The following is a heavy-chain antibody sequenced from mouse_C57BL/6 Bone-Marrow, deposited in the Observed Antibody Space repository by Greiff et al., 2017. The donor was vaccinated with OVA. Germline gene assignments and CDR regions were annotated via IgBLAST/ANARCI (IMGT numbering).Heavy chain of an antibody. Sequence: DVHLVESGGGLVKPGGSLKLSCAASGFTFSSYAMSWVRQTPEKRLEWVATISDGGSYTYYPDNVKGRFTISRDNAKNNLYLQMSHLKSEDTAMYYCARDLLPFAYWGQGTLVTVSA. CDR1: GFTFSSYA. D-gene: IGHD2-10*01. J-gene: IGHJ3*01. CDR3: ARDLLPFAY. CDR2: ISDGGSYT. V-gene: IGHV5-4*01.